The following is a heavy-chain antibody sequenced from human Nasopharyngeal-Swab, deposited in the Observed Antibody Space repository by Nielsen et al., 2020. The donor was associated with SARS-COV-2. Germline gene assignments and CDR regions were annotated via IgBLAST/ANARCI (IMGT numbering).Heavy chain of an antibody. Sequence: SETLSLTCAVSGGSFSGYYWSWIRQPPGQGLQWIGEISHAGTTNYNPSLKNRVALSVDTSKTQFSLKLSSVTAADTAVYYCAATDYDSGSYGVALDYWGQGTLVTASS. CDR1: GGSFSGYY. CDR3: AATDYDSGSYGVALDY. D-gene: IGHD3-10*01. CDR2: ISHAGTT. V-gene: IGHV4-34*01. J-gene: IGHJ4*02.